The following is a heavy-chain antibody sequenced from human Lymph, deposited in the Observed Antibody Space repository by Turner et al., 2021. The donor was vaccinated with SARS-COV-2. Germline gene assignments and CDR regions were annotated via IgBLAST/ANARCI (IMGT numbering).Heavy chain of an antibody. V-gene: IGHV1-69*01. D-gene: IGHD6-19*01. Sequence: QVQLVQSGAAVKKPGSSVTVSCKASGGTVSSYAISWVRQAPGQGLEWMGGIIPIFGTGNYAQKFQGRVTITADESTSTAYMELSSLRSEDTAVYYCARDTAVAGTLGAFDIWGQGTMVTVSS. J-gene: IGHJ3*02. CDR2: IIPIFGTG. CDR3: ARDTAVAGTLGAFDI. CDR1: GGTVSSYA.